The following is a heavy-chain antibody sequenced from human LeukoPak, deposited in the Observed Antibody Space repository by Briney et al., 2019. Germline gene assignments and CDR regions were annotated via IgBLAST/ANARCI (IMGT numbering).Heavy chain of an antibody. CDR2: MNPNSGNT. Sequence: GASVKVSCKASGYTFTSYDINWVRQATGQGLEWMGWMNPNSGNTGYAQKFQGRVTMTRNTSISTAYMELSSLRSEDTAVYYSARECITMVRGVIAYNWFDPWGQGTLVTVSS. CDR3: ARECITMVRGVIAYNWFDP. J-gene: IGHJ5*02. D-gene: IGHD3-10*01. V-gene: IGHV1-8*01. CDR1: GYTFTSYD.